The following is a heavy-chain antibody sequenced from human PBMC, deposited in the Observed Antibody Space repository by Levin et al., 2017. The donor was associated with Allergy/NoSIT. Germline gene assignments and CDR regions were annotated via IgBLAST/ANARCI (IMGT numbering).Heavy chain of an antibody. CDR3: ASHKQGLDKFDY. Sequence: PSETLSLTCAVSGSSISSGYYWGWIRQPPGKGLEWLGTIYHSGSSYYNPSLESRVTISVDTSNNRFSLRLNSVTAADTAVYFCASHKQGLDKFDYWGQGTLVTVSS. D-gene: IGHD6-19*01. V-gene: IGHV4-38-2*01. CDR2: IYHSGSS. CDR1: GSSISSGYY. J-gene: IGHJ4*02.